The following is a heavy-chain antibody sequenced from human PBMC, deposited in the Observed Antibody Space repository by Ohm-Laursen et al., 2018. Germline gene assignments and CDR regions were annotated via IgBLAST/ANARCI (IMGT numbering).Heavy chain of an antibody. CDR2: ITHRGSP. CDR3: ARHPQGFTFGPMLLD. Sequence: SETLSLTWAVYGGSFSGHYWSWVRQPPGKGLEWIGEITHRGSPKYSLSLKSRVTISVDTSKNQFSLKLTSVTAADTAVYYCARHPQGFTFGPMLLDWGQGSLVTVSS. D-gene: IGHD3-16*01. J-gene: IGHJ4*02. CDR1: GGSFSGHY. V-gene: IGHV4-34*01.